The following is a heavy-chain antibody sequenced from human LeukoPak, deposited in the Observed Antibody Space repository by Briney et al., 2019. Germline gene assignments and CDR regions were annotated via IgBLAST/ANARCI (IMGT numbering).Heavy chain of an antibody. Sequence: SETLSLTCTVSGGSISSSSYYWGWIRQPPGKGLEWIGSIYYSGSTYYNPSLKSRVTISVDTSKNQFSLKLSSVTAADTAVYYCARGRLAVAGGAFDIWGQGTMVTVSS. CDR3: ARGRLAVAGGAFDI. CDR2: IYYSGST. J-gene: IGHJ3*02. D-gene: IGHD6-19*01. V-gene: IGHV4-39*01. CDR1: GGSISSSSYY.